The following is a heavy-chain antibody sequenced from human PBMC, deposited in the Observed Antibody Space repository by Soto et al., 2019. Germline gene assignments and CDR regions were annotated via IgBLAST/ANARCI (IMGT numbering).Heavy chain of an antibody. CDR3: ARDKEFLRTNYGMAV. D-gene: IGHD3-10*01. CDR1: RCTFGSYW. CDR2: INVDGTGK. V-gene: IGHV3-74*01. J-gene: IGHJ6*02. Sequence: GVSLRLSCTAARCTFGSYWLHWVRQDTRRGLVWLSAINVDGTGKWYADSVKGRFTIARDNDKKTLYLHMTGLRVYDTGVYYCARDKEFLRTNYGMAVWGQGTRVTVSS.